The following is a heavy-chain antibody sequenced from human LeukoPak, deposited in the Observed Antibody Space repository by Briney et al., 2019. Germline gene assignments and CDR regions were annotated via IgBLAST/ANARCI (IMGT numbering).Heavy chain of an antibody. J-gene: IGHJ4*02. V-gene: IGHV4-39*01. CDR1: GGSISSSSYY. D-gene: IGHD5-18*01. CDR3: ARQFITAMVIY. Sequence: PSETLSLTCTVSGGSISSSSYYWGWIRQPPGKGLEWIGSIYYSGSTYYNPSLKSRVTISVDTSKNQFSLKLSSVTAADTAVYYCARQFITAMVIYWGQGTLVTVSS. CDR2: IYYSGST.